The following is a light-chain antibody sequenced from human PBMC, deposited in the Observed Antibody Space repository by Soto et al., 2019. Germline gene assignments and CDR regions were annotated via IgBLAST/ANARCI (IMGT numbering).Light chain of an antibody. Sequence: DIQMTQSPSTLSASIGDRVTITCRASQSINNWLAWYQQKPGKAPNLLIFDASSLEGGVPSRFSGSGSGTEFTLTISRLQRDDFATYFCQHYNSHSPPWTFGQGTKVEMK. CDR1: QSINNW. CDR3: QHYNSHSPPWT. J-gene: IGKJ1*01. V-gene: IGKV1-5*01. CDR2: DAS.